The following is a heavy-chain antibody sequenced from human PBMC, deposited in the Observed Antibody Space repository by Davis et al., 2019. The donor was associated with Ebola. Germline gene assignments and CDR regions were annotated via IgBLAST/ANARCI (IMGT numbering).Heavy chain of an antibody. Sequence: PSETLSLTCAIPGDSVSSGGWNWIRQSPSRGLEWLGRTYYKSKWYNDYAAAVKSRITIRPDTSKKQFSLQLNSVTPEDTALSYCARGWLRGGMDVWGEGTTVTV. D-gene: IGHD5-18*01. CDR1: GDSVSSGG. V-gene: IGHV6-1*01. CDR3: ARGWLRGGMDV. CDR2: TYYKSKWYN. J-gene: IGHJ6*02.